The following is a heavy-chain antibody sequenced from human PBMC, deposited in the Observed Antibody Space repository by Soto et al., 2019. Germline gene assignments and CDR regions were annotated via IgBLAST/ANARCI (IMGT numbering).Heavy chain of an antibody. CDR1: GYTFTSYA. Sequence: QVQLVQSGAEVKKPGASVKVSCKASGYTFTSYAMHWVRQAPGQRLEWMGWINAGNGNTNYSQKFQGRVTITRDTSASTAYMELSSLRSEDTAVYYCARDGGYQLLSYPKGIWFDPWGQGTLVTVSS. V-gene: IGHV1-3*01. D-gene: IGHD2-2*01. J-gene: IGHJ5*02. CDR2: INAGNGNT. CDR3: ARDGGYQLLSYPKGIWFDP.